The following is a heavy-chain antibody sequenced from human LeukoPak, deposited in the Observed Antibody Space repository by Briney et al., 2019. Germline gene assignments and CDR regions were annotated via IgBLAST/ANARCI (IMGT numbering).Heavy chain of an antibody. CDR3: ARGRAVAEY. J-gene: IGHJ4*02. CDR1: GGSISNYY. D-gene: IGHD6-19*01. CDR2: INTSGST. Sequence: SETLSLTCTVSGGSISNYYWSWIRQPAGKGLEWHGRINTSGSTNYNPSLKSRVTFSEDTSKNHFSLQLSSLPPTDTAVYYCARGRAVAEYWGQGTLVTVSS. V-gene: IGHV4-4*07.